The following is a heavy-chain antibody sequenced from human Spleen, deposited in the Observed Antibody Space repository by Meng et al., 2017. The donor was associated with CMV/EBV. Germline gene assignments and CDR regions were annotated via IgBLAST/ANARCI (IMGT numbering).Heavy chain of an antibody. J-gene: IGHJ6*02. CDR1: TGDFY. CDR3: ARGPDVLRSLQWSYYGMDV. CDR2: IYYAGYN. D-gene: IGHD3-3*01. V-gene: IGHV4-30-4*06. Sequence: TGDFYWSWVRQHPGKGLEWSGYIYYAGYNHYSPSLKSRVTISTDTSTNQFSLKLTSVTAADSAVYFCARGPDVLRSLQWSYYGMDVWGQGTTVTVSS.